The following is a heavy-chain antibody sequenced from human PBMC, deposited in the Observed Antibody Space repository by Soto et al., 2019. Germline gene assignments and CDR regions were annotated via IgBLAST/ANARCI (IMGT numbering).Heavy chain of an antibody. CDR2: IYKSATT. CDR3: ARGRYCLTGRCFPNWFDS. Sequence: KTSETLSLTCSVSGDSISTVDYFWGWIRQPPGQALEYIGYIYKSATTYYNPSFESRVAISLDTSKSQFSLNVTSVTAADTAVYFCARGRYCLTGRCFPNWFDSWGQGTLVTVSS. CDR1: GDSISTVDYF. D-gene: IGHD2-15*01. J-gene: IGHJ5*01. V-gene: IGHV4-30-4*01.